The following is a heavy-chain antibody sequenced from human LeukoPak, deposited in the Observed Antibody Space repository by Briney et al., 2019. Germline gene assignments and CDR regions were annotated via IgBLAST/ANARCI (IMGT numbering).Heavy chain of an antibody. Sequence: QPGGSLRLSCSASGFTFSSYSMHWVRQTPGKGLEWVANIKQDGSEKYYVDSAKGRFTISRDNAKNSLYLQMDSLRAEDTAVYFCASGYTRGFSSSWYSFDYWGQGTLVTVSS. V-gene: IGHV3-7*02. J-gene: IGHJ4*02. CDR2: IKQDGSEK. CDR3: ASGYTRGFSSSWYSFDY. CDR1: GFTFSSYS. D-gene: IGHD6-13*01.